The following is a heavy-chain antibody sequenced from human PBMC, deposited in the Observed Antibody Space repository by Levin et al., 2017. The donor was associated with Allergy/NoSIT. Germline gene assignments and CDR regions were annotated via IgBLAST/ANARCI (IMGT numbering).Heavy chain of an antibody. J-gene: IGHJ6*02. D-gene: IGHD4/OR15-4a*01. CDR2: IWYDGSLK. CDR1: GFTFNNYG. V-gene: IGHV3-33*01. CDR3: VRDREVDNDYSSYGMDV. Sequence: GGSLRLSCTTSGFTFNNYGMHWVRQAPGKGLEWVAVIWYDGSLKFYGDSVKGRFTISRDSSKNTLYLQMNSLRAEDTAVYYCVRDREVDNDYSSYGMDVWGQGTTVTVSS.